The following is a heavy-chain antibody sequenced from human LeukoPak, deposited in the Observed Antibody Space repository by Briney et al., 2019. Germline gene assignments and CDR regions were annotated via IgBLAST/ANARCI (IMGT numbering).Heavy chain of an antibody. V-gene: IGHV3-11*04. Sequence: PGGSLRLSCAASGFTFSDYYMSWIRQAPGKGLEWVSYISSSGSTIYADSVKGRFTISRDNAKNSLYLQMNSLGAEDTAVYYCARPYYMDVWGKGTTVTVSS. CDR2: ISSSGSTI. CDR3: ARPYYMDV. CDR1: GFTFSDYY. J-gene: IGHJ6*03.